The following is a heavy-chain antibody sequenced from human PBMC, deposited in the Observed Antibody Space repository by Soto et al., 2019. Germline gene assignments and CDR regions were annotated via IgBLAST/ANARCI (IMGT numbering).Heavy chain of an antibody. J-gene: IGHJ4*02. V-gene: IGHV3-53*01. CDR3: ASGDY. Sequence: PGGSLRRSCAASGFTVSSNYMNCVRQAPWKGLEWVSVIYYGGTTYYADSVKGRFTISRDNSNKTLYPQMNSLRAEDTAVYYCASGDYCGQGTLVTVSS. CDR2: IYYGGTT. CDR1: GFTVSSNY.